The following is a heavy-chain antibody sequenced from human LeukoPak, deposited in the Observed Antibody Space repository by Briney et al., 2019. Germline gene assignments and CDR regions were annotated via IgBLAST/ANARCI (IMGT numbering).Heavy chain of an antibody. V-gene: IGHV3-21*01. CDR2: ISSSSSYI. CDR3: ARERNGYYYDSSGYPPDY. D-gene: IGHD3-22*01. CDR1: GFTFSSYS. Sequence: PGGSLRLSCAASGFTFSSYSMNWVRQAPGKGLEWVSSISSSSSYIYYADSVKGRFTISRDNAKNSLYLQMNSLRAEDTAVYYCARERNGYYYDSSGYPPDYWGQGTLVTVSS. J-gene: IGHJ4*02.